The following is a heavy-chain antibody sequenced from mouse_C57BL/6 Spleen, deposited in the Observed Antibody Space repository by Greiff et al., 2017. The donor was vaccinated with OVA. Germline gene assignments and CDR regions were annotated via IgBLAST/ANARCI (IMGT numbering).Heavy chain of an antibody. CDR2: IHPNSGST. V-gene: IGHV1-64*01. CDR1: GYTFTSYW. CDR3: ARGHEGFAY. J-gene: IGHJ3*01. D-gene: IGHD3-1*01. Sequence: QVQLQQPGAELVKPGASVKLSCKASGYTFTSYWMHWVKQRPGQGLEWIGMIHPNSGSTNYNEKFKSKATLTVDKSSSTAYVQLSSLTSEDSAVYYCARGHEGFAYWGQGTLVTVSA.